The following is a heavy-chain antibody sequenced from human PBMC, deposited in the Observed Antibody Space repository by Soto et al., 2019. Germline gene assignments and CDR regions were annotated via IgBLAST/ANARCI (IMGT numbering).Heavy chain of an antibody. CDR1: GFTFSDYY. Sequence: GGSLRLSCAASGFTFSDYYMSWIRQAPGKGLEWVSAISGSGGSTYYADSVKGRLTISRDNSKNTLYLQMNSLRAEDTAVYYCAKAMSTVTTWRTLCDYWGQGTLVTVSS. V-gene: IGHV3-23*01. J-gene: IGHJ4*02. CDR3: AKAMSTVTTWRTLCDY. CDR2: ISGSGGST. D-gene: IGHD4-17*01.